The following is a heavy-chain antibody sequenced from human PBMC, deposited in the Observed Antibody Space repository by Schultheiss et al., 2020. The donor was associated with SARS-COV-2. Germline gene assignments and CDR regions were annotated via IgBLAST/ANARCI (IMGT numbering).Heavy chain of an antibody. J-gene: IGHJ2*01. CDR2: IGGSGSTI. CDR1: GFTFSSYE. D-gene: IGHD2-15*01. CDR3: ARASTPRYFDL. Sequence: GGSLRLSCAASGFTFSSYEMSWVRQAPGKGLEWVSYIGGSGSTIHYADSVKGRFTISRDNAKNSLYLQMNSLRAEDTAVYYCARASTPRYFDLWGRGTLVTVSS. V-gene: IGHV3-48*03.